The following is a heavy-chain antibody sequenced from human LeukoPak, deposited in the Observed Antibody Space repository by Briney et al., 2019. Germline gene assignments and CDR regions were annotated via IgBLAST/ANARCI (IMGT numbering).Heavy chain of an antibody. Sequence: GASVKVSCKASGYTFTSYGISWVRQAPGQGLEWMGWISAYNGNTNYAQKLQGRVTMTTDTSTSTAYMELRSLRSDDTAVYYCARAPAARYNHWFDPWGQGTLVTVSS. D-gene: IGHD2-2*01. V-gene: IGHV1-18*01. CDR2: ISAYNGNT. CDR1: GYTFTSYG. CDR3: ARAPAARYNHWFDP. J-gene: IGHJ5*02.